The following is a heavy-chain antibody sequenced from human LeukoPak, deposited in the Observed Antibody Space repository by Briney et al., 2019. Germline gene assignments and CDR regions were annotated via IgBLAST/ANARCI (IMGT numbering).Heavy chain of an antibody. CDR3: LAAAGTIG. D-gene: IGHD6-13*01. CDR1: GFTFGSYL. V-gene: IGHV3-74*01. CDR2: VNNDGSTT. J-gene: IGHJ4*02. Sequence: TGGSLRLSCAASGFTFGSYLMHWVRQAPGKELVWVSRVNNDGSTTNYADSVKGRFTISRDNTKNTLYLQMNSLRAEDTAVYFCLAAAGTIGWGQGTLVTVSS.